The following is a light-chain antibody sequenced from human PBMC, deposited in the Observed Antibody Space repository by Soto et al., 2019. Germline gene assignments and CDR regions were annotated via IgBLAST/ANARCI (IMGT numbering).Light chain of an antibody. V-gene: IGKV1-5*03. CDR3: QQDNDYSWT. CDR2: KAS. CDR1: QSIGIW. J-gene: IGKJ1*01. Sequence: IQMTQSPSTLSASVGDRVAITCRASQSIGIWLAWYQQKPGKAPRFLIYKASRLESGVPSRFSGSGYGTEFTLTISSLQPDDFATYYCQQDNDYSWTFGQGTKVEIK.